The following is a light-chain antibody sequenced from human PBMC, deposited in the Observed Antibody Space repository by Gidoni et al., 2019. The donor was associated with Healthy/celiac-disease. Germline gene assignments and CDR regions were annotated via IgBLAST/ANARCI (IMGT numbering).Light chain of an antibody. CDR3: QTWGTGIRV. CDR2: LNSDGSH. V-gene: IGLV4-69*01. Sequence: QLVLTQSPSASAPLAASVKLTCTLSSGHSSYAIAWHQQQPEKGPRYLMKLNSDGSHSKGDGIPDRFSGSSSGAERYLTISSLQSEDEADYYCQTWGTGIRVFGGGTKLTVL. J-gene: IGLJ2*01. CDR1: SGHSSYA.